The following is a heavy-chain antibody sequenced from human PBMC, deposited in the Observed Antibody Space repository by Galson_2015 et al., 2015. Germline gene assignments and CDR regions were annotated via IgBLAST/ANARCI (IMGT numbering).Heavy chain of an antibody. CDR1: GGSFSGYY. Sequence: SETLSLTCAVYGGSFSGYYWSWIRQPPGKGLEWIGEINHSGSTNYNPSLKSRVTISVDTSKNQFSLKLSSVTAADTAVYYCARDLTDYYYYGMDVWGQGTTVTVSS. V-gene: IGHV4-34*01. J-gene: IGHJ6*02. CDR2: INHSGST. CDR3: ARDLTDYYYYGMDV.